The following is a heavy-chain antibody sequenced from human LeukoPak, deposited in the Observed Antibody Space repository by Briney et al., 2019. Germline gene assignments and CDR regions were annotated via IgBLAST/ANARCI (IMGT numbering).Heavy chain of an antibody. CDR3: ARVGCSGGSCYSGRGPFDP. Sequence: GGSLRLSCAASGFTFSSYWMSWVRQAPGKGLEWVANIKHDGSEKYYVDSVKGRFTISRDNAKNSLYLQMNSLRAEDTAVYYCARVGCSGGSCYSGRGPFDPWGQGTLVTVSS. D-gene: IGHD2-15*01. CDR2: IKHDGSEK. CDR1: GFTFSSYW. V-gene: IGHV3-7*01. J-gene: IGHJ5*02.